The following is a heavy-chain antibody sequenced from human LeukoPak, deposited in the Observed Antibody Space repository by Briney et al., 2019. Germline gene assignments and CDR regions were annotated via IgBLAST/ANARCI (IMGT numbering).Heavy chain of an antibody. Sequence: GGSLRLSCAASGFTFSDYAIHWVRQAPGKGLEWVAVISYDGNKKYYADSVKGRFTISRDNSKNTLYLQMNSLRAEDTAVYYCARVHNSYHYDSSGYVYYWGQGTLVTVSS. CDR2: ISYDGNKK. J-gene: IGHJ4*02. CDR3: ARVHNSYHYDSSGYVYY. V-gene: IGHV3-30-3*01. CDR1: GFTFSDYA. D-gene: IGHD3-22*01.